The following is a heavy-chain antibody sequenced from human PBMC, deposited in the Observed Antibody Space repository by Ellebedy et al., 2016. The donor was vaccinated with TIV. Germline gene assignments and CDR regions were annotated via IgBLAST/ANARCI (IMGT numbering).Heavy chain of an antibody. CDR1: GFIFTGYY. CDR3: ARDGDDYGDNVFDY. J-gene: IGHJ4*02. D-gene: IGHD4-17*01. CDR2: INPNSGGR. Sequence: AASVKVSCKASGFIFTGYYMHWVRQAPGQGLEWMGYINPNSGGRQYAQKFQGRVTMTRDTSISTLYMELTNLGSDDTALYYCARDGDDYGDNVFDYWGQGTLVIVSS. V-gene: IGHV1-2*02.